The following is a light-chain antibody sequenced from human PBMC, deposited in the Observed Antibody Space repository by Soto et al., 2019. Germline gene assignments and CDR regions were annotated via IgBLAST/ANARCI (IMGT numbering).Light chain of an antibody. CDR1: SSDVGGYNY. CDR2: EVF. V-gene: IGLV2-8*01. Sequence: QSVLTQPPSASGSPGQSVTISCTGTSSDVGGYNYVSWYQQHPGKAPKLMIYEVFKRPSGVPDRFSGSKSGNTASLTVSGLQAEDAADYYCSSYAGSNTFDVFGTGTKLTVL. J-gene: IGLJ1*01. CDR3: SSYAGSNTFDV.